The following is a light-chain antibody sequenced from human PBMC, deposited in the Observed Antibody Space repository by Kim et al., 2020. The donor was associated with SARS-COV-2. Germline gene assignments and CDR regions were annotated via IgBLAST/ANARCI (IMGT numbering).Light chain of an antibody. Sequence: PSSISCRTSQTLVYSDVNSYLNWFHQRPGQSPRRLIYKVSNRDTGVPDRFSGSGSGTDFTLQISRVEAEDVGVYYCMQCTHWPFTFGPGTKVDIK. CDR1: QTLVYSDVNSY. CDR3: MQCTHWPFT. J-gene: IGKJ3*01. V-gene: IGKV2-30*01. CDR2: KVS.